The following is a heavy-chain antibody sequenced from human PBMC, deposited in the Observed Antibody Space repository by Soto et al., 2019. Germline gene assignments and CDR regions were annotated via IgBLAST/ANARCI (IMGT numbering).Heavy chain of an antibody. J-gene: IGHJ4*02. CDR2: IIPLFGTA. D-gene: IGHD3-22*01. V-gene: IGHV1-69*01. CDR3: ARGVHYYSSGYYYCY. CDR1: GGTFSTYA. Sequence: QVQLVQSGAEVKKPGASVKVSCKASGGTFSTYAIDWVRQAPGQGLEWMGGIIPLFGTANYAQNCQGRIPITADECTNTGYMELSSVRPQDPAVYYCARGVHYYSSGYYYCYWGQGTLVSVSS.